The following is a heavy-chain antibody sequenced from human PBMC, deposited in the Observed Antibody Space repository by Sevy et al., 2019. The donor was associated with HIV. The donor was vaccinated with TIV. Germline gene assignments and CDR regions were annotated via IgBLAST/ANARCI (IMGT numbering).Heavy chain of an antibody. CDR3: EREGCTRPHDY. CDR1: GFAFYDYS. Sequence: GGYLRLSCAASGFAFYDYSMSWIRQAPGKGLEWVATLSFGCGKINYADSVKGRFTISRDNSKNSFYLQMDNLRVEDTALYYCEREGCTRPHDYWGQGTRVTVSS. CDR2: LSFGCGKI. D-gene: IGHD2-8*01. V-gene: IGHV3-23*01. J-gene: IGHJ4*02.